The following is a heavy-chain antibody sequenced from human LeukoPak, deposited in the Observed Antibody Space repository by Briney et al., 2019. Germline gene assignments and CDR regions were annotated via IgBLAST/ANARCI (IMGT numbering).Heavy chain of an antibody. CDR3: ARTVVVVAAPDYYYYGMDV. Sequence: SVKVSCKASGGTFSSYTISWVRQAPGQGLEWMGRIIPILGIANYAQKFQGRVTITADKSTSTAYMELSSLRSEDTAVYYCARTVVVVAAPDYYYYGMDVWGKGTTVTVSS. CDR2: IIPILGIA. J-gene: IGHJ6*04. CDR1: GGTFSSYT. D-gene: IGHD2-15*01. V-gene: IGHV1-69*02.